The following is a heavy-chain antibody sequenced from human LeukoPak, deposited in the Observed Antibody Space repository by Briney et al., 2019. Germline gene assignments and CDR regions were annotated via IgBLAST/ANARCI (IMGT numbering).Heavy chain of an antibody. Sequence: PSETLSLTCTVSGGPISSSGYYWGWIRQPPGKGLEWIGTIYYSGSTFYNPSLKSRLTISVDTSKNQFSLKLSSVTAADTAVYYCARGGYNSSWYRYWGQGTLVTVSS. D-gene: IGHD6-13*01. CDR2: IYYSGST. CDR3: ARGGYNSSWYRY. CDR1: GGPISSSGYY. J-gene: IGHJ4*02. V-gene: IGHV4-39*01.